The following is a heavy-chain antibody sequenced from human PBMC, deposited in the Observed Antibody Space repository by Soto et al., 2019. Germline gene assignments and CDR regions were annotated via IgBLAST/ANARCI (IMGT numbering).Heavy chain of an antibody. CDR3: ARSRGIVVVPGSYNWFDP. CDR2: ITPIFGTA. J-gene: IGHJ5*02. Sequence: SVKVSCKASGGTFSSYAISWVRQAPGQGLEWMGGITPIFGTANYAQKFQGRVTITADESTSTAYMELSSLRSEDTAVYYCARSRGIVVVPGSYNWFDPWGQGTLITVSS. V-gene: IGHV1-69*13. D-gene: IGHD3-22*01. CDR1: GGTFSSYA.